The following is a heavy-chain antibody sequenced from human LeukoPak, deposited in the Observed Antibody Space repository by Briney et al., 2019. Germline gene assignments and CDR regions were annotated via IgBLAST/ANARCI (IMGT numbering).Heavy chain of an antibody. D-gene: IGHD3-3*01. CDR1: GGSISSYY. CDR2: INHSGST. J-gene: IGHJ5*02. CDR3: ARGDDSGAGWFDP. V-gene: IGHV4-34*01. Sequence: PSETLSLTCTVSGGSISSYYWSWIRQPPGKGLEWIGEINHSGSTNYNPSLKSRVTISVDTSKNQFSLKLSSVTAADTAVYYCARGDDSGAGWFDPWGQGTLVTVSS.